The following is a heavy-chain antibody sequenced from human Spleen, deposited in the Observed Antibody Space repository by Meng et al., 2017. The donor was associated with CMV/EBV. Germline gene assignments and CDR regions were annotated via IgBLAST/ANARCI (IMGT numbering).Heavy chain of an antibody. CDR2: IRYAGNDK. J-gene: IGHJ5*02. V-gene: IGHV3-30*02. CDR1: GFNFRSYG. D-gene: IGHD6-6*01. CDR3: AKEYSSSGSWFDP. Sequence: GESLKISCAASGFNFRSYGMNWVRQAPGKGLEWVASIRYAGNDKYYAQSVKGRFTISRDNSKSTLYLQMNSLRAEDTAVYYCAKEYSSSGSWFDPWGQGTLVTVSS.